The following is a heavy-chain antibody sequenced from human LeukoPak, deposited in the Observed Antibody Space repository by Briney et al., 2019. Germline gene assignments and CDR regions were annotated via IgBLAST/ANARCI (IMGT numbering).Heavy chain of an antibody. Sequence: PGGSLRLSCAASGFTFSSYAMSWVRQAPGKGLEWVSAISGSGGSTYYADSVKGRFTISRDNPKNTLYVQMNSLRAEDTAVYYCAKDYYASDPYYYYMDVWGKGTTVTISS. CDR1: GFTFSSYA. D-gene: IGHD3-10*01. CDR2: ISGSGGST. V-gene: IGHV3-23*01. CDR3: AKDYYASDPYYYYMDV. J-gene: IGHJ6*03.